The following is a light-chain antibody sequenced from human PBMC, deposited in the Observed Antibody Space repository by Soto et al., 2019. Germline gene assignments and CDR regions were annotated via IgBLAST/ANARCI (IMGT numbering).Light chain of an antibody. J-gene: IGLJ1*01. Sequence: QSVLTQPASVSRSPGQSITISCTRTSSDVGGYNFVSWYQHHPGKAPKLIIYDVTNRPSGISNRFSGSKSGNTASLTISGLQAEDEADYYCTSYTSSITYVFGTGTKVTVL. CDR3: TSYTSSITYV. V-gene: IGLV2-14*03. CDR1: SSDVGGYNF. CDR2: DVT.